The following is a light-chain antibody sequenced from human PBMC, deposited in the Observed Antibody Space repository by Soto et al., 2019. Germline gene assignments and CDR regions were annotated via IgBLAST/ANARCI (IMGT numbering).Light chain of an antibody. Sequence: QSALTQPPSVSAAPGQKVTISCSGSSSNIGNNYVSWYQQLPGTAPKLLIYENNKRPSGIPDRFSGSKSGTSATLGITGLQTGDEADYYCGTWDSSLSAVVFGGGTKLT. CDR2: ENN. J-gene: IGLJ2*01. CDR3: GTWDSSLSAVV. CDR1: SSNIGNNY. V-gene: IGLV1-51*02.